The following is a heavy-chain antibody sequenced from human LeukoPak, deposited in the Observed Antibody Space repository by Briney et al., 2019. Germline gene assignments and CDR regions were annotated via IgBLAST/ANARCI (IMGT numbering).Heavy chain of an antibody. Sequence: GGSLRLSCAASGFTFRSYVMTWVRQAPGKGLEWVSTISSRTTNTYYADSVKGRFLISRDNTKNTLYLEMNSLTADDTAVYYCAKRSSWANYNWFDPWGQGTLVTVSS. D-gene: IGHD6-13*01. J-gene: IGHJ5*02. V-gene: IGHV3-23*01. CDR2: ISSRTTNT. CDR1: GFTFRSYV. CDR3: AKRSSWANYNWFDP.